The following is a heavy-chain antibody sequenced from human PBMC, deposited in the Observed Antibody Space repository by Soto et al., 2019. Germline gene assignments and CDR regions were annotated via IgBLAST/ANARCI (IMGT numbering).Heavy chain of an antibody. CDR2: TNINDGHT. CDR1: GYIFISYG. V-gene: IGHV1-18*01. CDR3: ARGGLTTXPXLDV. D-gene: IGHD1-1*01. Sequence: QVXLVQSGAEVKEPGASVKVSCKASGYIFISYGITWVREAPGQGFGWLGGTNINDGHTTYAMEVQVXXXXTXDQSTXTVXXELRSLRXXDTAVFYCARGGLTTXPXLDVW. J-gene: IGHJ6*01.